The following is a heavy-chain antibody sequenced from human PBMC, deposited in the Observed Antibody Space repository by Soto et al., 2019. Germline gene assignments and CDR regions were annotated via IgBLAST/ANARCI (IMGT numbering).Heavy chain of an antibody. CDR2: ISYDGSNK. Sequence: GGSLRLSCAASGFTFSSYAMHWVRQAPGKGLEWVAVISYDGSNKYYADSVKGRFTIPRDNSKNTLYLQMNSLRAEDTAVYYWARDKDPFYDSSGYLTPSFDYWGQGTLVTVSS. J-gene: IGHJ4*02. CDR1: GFTFSSYA. D-gene: IGHD3-22*01. CDR3: ARDKDPFYDSSGYLTPSFDY. V-gene: IGHV3-30-3*01.